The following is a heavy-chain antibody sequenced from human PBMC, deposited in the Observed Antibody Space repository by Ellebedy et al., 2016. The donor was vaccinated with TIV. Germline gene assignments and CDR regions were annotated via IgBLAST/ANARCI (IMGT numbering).Heavy chain of an antibody. CDR1: GYTFTSYG. CDR2: MNPNSGNT. D-gene: IGHD6-6*01. J-gene: IGHJ6*02. Sequence: AASVKVSCKASGYTFTSYGISWVRQATGQGLEWMGWMNPNSGNTGYAQKFQGRVTMTRNTSISTAYMELSSLRSEDTAVYYCAREPARPHYYYGMDVWGQGTTVTVSS. CDR3: AREPARPHYYYGMDV. V-gene: IGHV1-8*02.